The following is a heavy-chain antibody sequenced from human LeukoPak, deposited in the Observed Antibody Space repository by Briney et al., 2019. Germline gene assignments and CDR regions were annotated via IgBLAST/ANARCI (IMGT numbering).Heavy chain of an antibody. CDR1: GGSLSGYY. D-gene: IGHD1-26*01. CDR2: IYTSGST. V-gene: IGHV4-4*07. CDR3: ARSYIVGSTQFYFDS. J-gene: IGHJ4*02. Sequence: SETLSLTCTVSGGSLSGYYWSWIRQPAVKELEWIGRIYTSGSTYYNPSLKSRVTMSIDPSKNHFSLKLTSVTAADTAVYYCARSYIVGSTQFYFDSWGQGTLITVSS.